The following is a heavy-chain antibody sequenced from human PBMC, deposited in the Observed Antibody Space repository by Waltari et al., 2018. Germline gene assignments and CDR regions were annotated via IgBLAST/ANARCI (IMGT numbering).Heavy chain of an antibody. Sequence: QVQLQESGPGLVKPSQTLSLTCTVSGGSISSGSYYWSWIRQPAGKGTEWIGRIYTSGSTNNNPSLKIRVTLSVDTSKNQFSLNLSSVTAADTAVYYCARAPDSSGYYYTNAFDIWGQGTMVTVSS. V-gene: IGHV4-61*02. D-gene: IGHD3-22*01. CDR1: GGSISSGSYY. J-gene: IGHJ3*02. CDR3: ARAPDSSGYYYTNAFDI. CDR2: IYTSGST.